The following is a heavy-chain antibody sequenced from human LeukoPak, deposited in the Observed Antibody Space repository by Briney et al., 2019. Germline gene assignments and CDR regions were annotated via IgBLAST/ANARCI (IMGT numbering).Heavy chain of an antibody. CDR1: GYTFTSYD. D-gene: IGHD3-10*01. Sequence: GASVKVSCKASGYTFTSYDINWVRQATGQGLEWMGWMNPNSGNTGYAQKFQGRVTITADKSTSTAYMELSSLRSEDTAVYYCAREYFTMVRGVIIWGYFDYWGQGTLVTVSS. CDR3: AREYFTMVRGVIIWGYFDY. V-gene: IGHV1-8*01. J-gene: IGHJ4*02. CDR2: MNPNSGNT.